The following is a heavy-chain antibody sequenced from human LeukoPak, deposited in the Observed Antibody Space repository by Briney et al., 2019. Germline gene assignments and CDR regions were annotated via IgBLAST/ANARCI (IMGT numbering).Heavy chain of an antibody. V-gene: IGHV4-59*01. J-gene: IGHJ4*02. CDR2: IYYSGST. D-gene: IGHD6-19*01. Sequence: SETLSLTCTVSGGSISSYYWSWIRQPPGKGLEWIGYIYYSGSTNYNSSLKSRVTISVDTSKNQFSLKLSSVTAADTAVYYCARAYSPGYSSGWLDYWGQGTLVTVSS. CDR3: ARAYSPGYSSGWLDY. CDR1: GGSISSYY.